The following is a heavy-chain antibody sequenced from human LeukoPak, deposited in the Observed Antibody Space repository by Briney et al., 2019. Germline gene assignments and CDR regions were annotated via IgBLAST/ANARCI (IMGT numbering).Heavy chain of an antibody. D-gene: IGHD3-10*01. Sequence: GRSLRVSCAASGFSFSSYGMHWVRQAPGKGLEWVSYISGSGSTIHYADSVKGRFTISRDNAKNSLYLQMNSLRAEDTAVYYCAREEDHYYGSGRPPGYWGRGTLVTVSS. V-gene: IGHV3-48*04. J-gene: IGHJ4*02. CDR2: ISGSGSTI. CDR3: AREEDHYYGSGRPPGY. CDR1: GFSFSSYG.